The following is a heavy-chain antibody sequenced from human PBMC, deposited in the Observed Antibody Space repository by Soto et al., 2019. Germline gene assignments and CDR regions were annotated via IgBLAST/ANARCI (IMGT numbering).Heavy chain of an antibody. CDR1: RDSKDYKS. CDR2: INPDSGGT. CDR3: TRKVTSVVLAF. D-gene: IGHD2-21*02. J-gene: IGHJ4*02. Sequence: SAKVTSIATRDSKDYKSKFLVQEDPGQGLEWMGWINPDSGGTNYQQTFQGRVTMTRDTSIRTAYMELSSLRSDETAVYYCTRKVTSVVLAFRVQGTLVTVSS. V-gene: IGHV1-2*02.